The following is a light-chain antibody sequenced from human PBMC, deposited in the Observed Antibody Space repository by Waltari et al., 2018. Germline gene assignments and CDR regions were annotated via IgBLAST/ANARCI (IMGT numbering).Light chain of an antibody. J-gene: IGLJ2*01. Sequence: QSALTQPASLSGSPRQSITISCTGTSSDVGGYNYVSWYQQHPGKAPKLMIYDASKRPSGVANRFSGSKSGNTASLTISGLQAEDEADYYCSSYTTSSTFAIFGGGTKLTVL. CDR2: DAS. CDR3: SSYTTSSTFAI. CDR1: SSDVGGYNY. V-gene: IGLV2-14*01.